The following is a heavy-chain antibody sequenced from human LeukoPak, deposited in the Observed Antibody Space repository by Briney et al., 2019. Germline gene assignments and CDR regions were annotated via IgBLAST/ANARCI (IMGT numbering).Heavy chain of an antibody. J-gene: IGHJ4*02. V-gene: IGHV3-7*01. D-gene: IGHD3-22*01. CDR1: GFTFSSYS. CDR3: ARSDRSGYWDY. Sequence: GGSLRLSCAASGFTFSSYSMNWVRQAPGKGLEWVANIRPDGSEIHYVDAVKGRFTISRDNAKNSMGLQMNSLRTEDTAVYFCARSDRSGYWDYWGQGTLVTVSS. CDR2: IRPDGSEI.